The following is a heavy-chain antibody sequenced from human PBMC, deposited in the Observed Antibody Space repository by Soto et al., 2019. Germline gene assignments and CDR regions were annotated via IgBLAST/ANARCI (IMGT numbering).Heavy chain of an antibody. V-gene: IGHV4-30-4*08. CDR1: GGSISSYY. CDR3: AREPPDFVLMVYPS. J-gene: IGHJ5*02. Sequence: TLSLTCTVSGGSISSYYWSWIRQPPGKGLEWIGYIYYSGSTYYNPSLKSRVTMSVDTSKNQFSLKLSSVTAADTAVYYCAREPPDFVLMVYPSWGQGTLVTVSS. CDR2: IYYSGST. D-gene: IGHD2-8*01.